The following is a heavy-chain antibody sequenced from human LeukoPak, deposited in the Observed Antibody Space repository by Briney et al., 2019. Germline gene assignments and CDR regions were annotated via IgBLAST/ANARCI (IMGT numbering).Heavy chain of an antibody. J-gene: IGHJ6*03. CDR2: ISAYNGNT. V-gene: IGHV1-18*01. D-gene: IGHD6-6*01. CDR1: GYTFTSYG. CDR3: ARDRRQLDDYYYYYMDV. Sequence: GASVKVSCKASGYTFTSYGISWVRQAPGQGLEWMGWISAYNGNTNYAQKLQGRVTMTTDTSTSTAYMELRSLRSDDTAVYYCARDRRQLDDYYYYYMDVWGKGTTVTVSS.